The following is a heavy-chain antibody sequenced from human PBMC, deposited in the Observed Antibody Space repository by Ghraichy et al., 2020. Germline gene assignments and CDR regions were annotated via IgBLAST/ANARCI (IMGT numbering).Heavy chain of an antibody. D-gene: IGHD3-10*01. Sequence: GGSLRLSCAASGLTFSSYPMHWVRQAPVKGLEWVAGISSSGSNKYYADSVKGRFTISRDNSRNTLYMQMNSLRSEDTALYYCARGTLGAFYYASGNYLDYWGQGTLVTVSS. CDR2: ISSSGSNK. J-gene: IGHJ4*02. V-gene: IGHV3-30*04. CDR3: ARGTLGAFYYASGNYLDY. CDR1: GLTFSSYP.